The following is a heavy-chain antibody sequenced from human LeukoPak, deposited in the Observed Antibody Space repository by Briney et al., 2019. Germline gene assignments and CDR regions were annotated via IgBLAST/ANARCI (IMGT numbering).Heavy chain of an antibody. Sequence: SETLSLTCTVSGGSISSSYWSWIRQPPGEGLEWIGYIFYSGSTNYNPSLKSRVTISVDTSKNQFSLKLNSVTAADTAVYYCARGPYDFWSGYLTSTHYGMDVWGQGTTVTVSS. CDR1: GGSISSSY. CDR2: IFYSGST. D-gene: IGHD3-3*01. CDR3: ARGPYDFWSGYLTSTHYGMDV. V-gene: IGHV4-59*08. J-gene: IGHJ6*02.